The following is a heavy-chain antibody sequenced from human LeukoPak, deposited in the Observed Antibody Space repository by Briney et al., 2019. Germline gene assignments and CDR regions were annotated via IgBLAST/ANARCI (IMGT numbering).Heavy chain of an antibody. V-gene: IGHV4-34*01. CDR3: ASSAQIRTTVTLDY. Sequence: PSETLSLTCAVYGGSFSGYYWSWIRQPPGKGLGWIGEINHSGSTNYNPSLKSRVTISVDTSKNQFSLKLSSVTAADTAVYYCASSAQIRTTVTLDYWGQGTLVTVSS. J-gene: IGHJ4*02. CDR2: INHSGST. D-gene: IGHD4-17*01. CDR1: GGSFSGYY.